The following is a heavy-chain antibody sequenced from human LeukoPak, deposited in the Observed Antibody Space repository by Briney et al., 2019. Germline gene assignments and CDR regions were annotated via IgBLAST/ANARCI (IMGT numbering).Heavy chain of an antibody. V-gene: IGHV3-23*01. CDR3: ARLSYDILTGYSHAFDI. CDR1: GFTFTSYA. CDR2: ISGSGGNT. D-gene: IGHD3-9*01. Sequence: GGSLRLSCAASGFTFTSYAMSWVRQVSGKGLEWVSVISGSGGNTYYADSVKGRFTISRDNSKNTLYLQMKSLRAEDTAVYYCARLSYDILTGYSHAFDIWGQGTMVTVSS. J-gene: IGHJ3*02.